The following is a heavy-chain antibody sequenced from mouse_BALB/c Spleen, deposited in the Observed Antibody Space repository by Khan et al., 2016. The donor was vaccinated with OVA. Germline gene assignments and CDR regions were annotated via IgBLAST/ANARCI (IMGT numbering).Heavy chain of an antibody. V-gene: IGHV3-1*02. D-gene: IGHD1-2*01. J-gene: IGHJ2*01. CDR2: ISYSGST. CDR1: GYSITSGYG. CDR3: ARTARIKY. Sequence: EVQLQESGPGLVKPSQSLSLTCTVTGYSITSGYGWYWIRQFPGNQLEWMGYISYSGSTNYNPSLKSRISIPRDTSTNQVFLHFNSVTTEDTATYYCARTARIKYWGQGTTLTVSS.